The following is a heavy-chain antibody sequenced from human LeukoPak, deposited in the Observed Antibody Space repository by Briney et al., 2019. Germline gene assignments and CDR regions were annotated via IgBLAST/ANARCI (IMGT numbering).Heavy chain of an antibody. CDR2: ISGSGSYI. CDR1: GFIYSNYG. V-gene: IGHV3-21*05. J-gene: IGHJ4*02. Sequence: GGSLSLSCAASGFIYSNYGMNWVRQAPGKGLEWVSYISGSGSYIDYADSVKGRFTITRDNAKNSLYLQMNSLRAEDTAVYYCARGHSSGYYPKYWGQGTLVTVSS. CDR3: ARGHSSGYYPKY. D-gene: IGHD3-22*01.